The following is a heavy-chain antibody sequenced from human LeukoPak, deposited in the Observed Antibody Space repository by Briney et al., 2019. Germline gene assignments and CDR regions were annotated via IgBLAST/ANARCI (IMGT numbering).Heavy chain of an antibody. J-gene: IGHJ4*02. Sequence: SSQTLSLTCAVSGGSITGFFWTWIRQPAGEGLQYIGRILSRGGANYNPSLQSRVAMSVDTSQNLFSLKLTSVTAADTAVYFCARVATPDVSSPLDFWGQGILVTVSS. D-gene: IGHD6-19*01. CDR2: ILSRGGA. CDR1: GGSITGFF. V-gene: IGHV4-4*07. CDR3: ARVATPDVSSPLDF.